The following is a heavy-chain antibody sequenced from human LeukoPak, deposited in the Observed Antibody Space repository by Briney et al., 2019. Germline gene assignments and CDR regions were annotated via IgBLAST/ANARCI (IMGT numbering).Heavy chain of an antibody. J-gene: IGHJ6*02. V-gene: IGHV1-69*04. CDR1: GGTFSSYA. D-gene: IGHD3-10*01. CDR3: ARDLGGKLLWSPLYYYGMDV. Sequence: SVKVSCKASGGTFSSYAISLVRQAPGQGLEWMGRIIPILGIANYAQKFQGRVTITADKSTSTAYMELSSLGSEDTAVYYCARDLGGKLLWSPLYYYGMDVWGQGTTVTVSS. CDR2: IIPILGIA.